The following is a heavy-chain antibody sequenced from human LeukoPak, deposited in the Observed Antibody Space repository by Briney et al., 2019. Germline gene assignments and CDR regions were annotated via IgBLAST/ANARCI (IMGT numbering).Heavy chain of an antibody. J-gene: IGHJ4*02. CDR2: ISWNSGSI. CDR1: GFIFSSYA. V-gene: IGHV3-9*03. CDR3: AKDMGD. Sequence: GGSLRLSCAASGFIFSSYAISWVRQAPGKGLEWVSGISWNSGSIGYADSVKGRFTISRDNAKNSLYLQMNSLRAEDMALYYCAKDMGDWGQGTLVTVSS. D-gene: IGHD3-16*01.